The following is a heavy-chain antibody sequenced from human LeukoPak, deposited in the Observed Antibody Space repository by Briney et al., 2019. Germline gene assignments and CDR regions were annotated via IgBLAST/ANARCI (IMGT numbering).Heavy chain of an antibody. V-gene: IGHV3-21*01. CDR1: GCTFSIYS. CDR3: ARDRGYFDN. CDR2: ITSSSNYI. Sequence: PGGSLRLSCAASGCTFSIYSMNWVRQAPGKGLEWLSSITSSSNYIYYADSVKGRFTISRDNVQNSLYLQMNSLRAEDTAMCYCARDRGYFDNWGQGTLVTVSS. J-gene: IGHJ4*02.